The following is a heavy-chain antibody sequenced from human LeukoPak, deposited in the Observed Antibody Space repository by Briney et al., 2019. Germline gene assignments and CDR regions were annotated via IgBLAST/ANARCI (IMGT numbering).Heavy chain of an antibody. J-gene: IGHJ4*02. Sequence: SETLSLTCTVSGDSVRTNNYYWSWIRQPPGKGLEWIGHVFYRGSTNHNPSLKSRVTISLDTSNNQFSLKLSFVTTADTAVYFCVRGPTRYYFDYWGQGTLVTVSS. CDR2: VFYRGST. CDR1: GDSVRTNNYY. CDR3: VRGPTRYYFDY. D-gene: IGHD1-1*01. V-gene: IGHV4-61*01.